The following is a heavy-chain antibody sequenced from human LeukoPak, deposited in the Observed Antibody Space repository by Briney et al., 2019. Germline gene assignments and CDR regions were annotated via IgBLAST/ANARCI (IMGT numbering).Heavy chain of an antibody. CDR3: ASADYDMAFDI. Sequence: SETLSLTCTVSGGSISSGGYYWSWIRQHPGKGLEWIGYIYYSGSTDYNPSLRSRFTMSVDTSKNQFSLKLSSVTAAATAVYYCASADYDMAFDIWGQGTMVTVSS. J-gene: IGHJ3*02. V-gene: IGHV4-31*03. CDR2: IYYSGST. CDR1: GGSISSGGYY. D-gene: IGHD3-9*01.